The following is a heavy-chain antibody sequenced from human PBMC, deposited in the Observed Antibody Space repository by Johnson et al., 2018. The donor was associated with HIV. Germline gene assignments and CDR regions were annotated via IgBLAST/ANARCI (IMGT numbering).Heavy chain of an antibody. CDR2: ISYDGSNK. J-gene: IGHJ3*02. Sequence: VQLVESGGGVVQPGRSLRLSCVASGFTFSSYTMHWVRQAPGKGLEWVAVISYDGSNKYFADSVKGRFTISRDNSKNTLYLQMSSLRAEDTAVYYCARGAMGNAFDIWGQGTMVTVSS. CDR1: GFTFSSYT. CDR3: ARGAMGNAFDI. V-gene: IGHV3-30*04. D-gene: IGHD5-18*01.